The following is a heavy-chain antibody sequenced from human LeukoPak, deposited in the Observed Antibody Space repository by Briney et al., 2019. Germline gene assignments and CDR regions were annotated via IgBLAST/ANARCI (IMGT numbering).Heavy chain of an antibody. Sequence: GGSLRLSCAASGFSFSSYSMNWVRQAPGKGLEWVSSISSSSSYIYYADSVKGRFTISRDNAKNSLYLQMNSLRAEDTAVYYCARAAVWGSYRSPSDYWGQGTLVTVSS. CDR1: GFSFSSYS. CDR3: ARAAVWGSYRSPSDY. CDR2: ISSSSSYI. V-gene: IGHV3-21*01. D-gene: IGHD3-16*02. J-gene: IGHJ4*02.